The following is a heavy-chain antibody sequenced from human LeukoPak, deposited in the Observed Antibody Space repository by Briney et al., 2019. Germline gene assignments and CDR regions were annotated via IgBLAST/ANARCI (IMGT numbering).Heavy chain of an antibody. CDR3: ARGSYLRGSTSCSY. Sequence: PGGSLRLSCAASGFTFSSYAMHWVRQAPGKGLEWVAVISYDGSNKYYADSVKGRFTISRDNSKNTLYLQMNSLRAEDTAVYYCARGSYLRGSTSCSYWGQGTLVTVSS. CDR1: GFTFSSYA. J-gene: IGHJ4*02. V-gene: IGHV3-30*04. D-gene: IGHD2-2*01. CDR2: ISYDGSNK.